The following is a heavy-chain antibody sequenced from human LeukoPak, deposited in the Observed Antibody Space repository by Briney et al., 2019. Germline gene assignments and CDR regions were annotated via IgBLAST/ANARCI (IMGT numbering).Heavy chain of an antibody. V-gene: IGHV1-69*05. Sequence: SVKVSCKASGYTFTGYYMHWVRQAPGQGLEWMGKIIPFFGTANYAQKFQGRVTITTDESTSTAYMELSSLRSDDTAVYYCARRETLGYCTGGSCYSAFDIWGQGTMVTVSS. D-gene: IGHD2-15*01. J-gene: IGHJ3*02. CDR1: GYTFTGYY. CDR2: IIPFFGTA. CDR3: ARRETLGYCTGGSCYSAFDI.